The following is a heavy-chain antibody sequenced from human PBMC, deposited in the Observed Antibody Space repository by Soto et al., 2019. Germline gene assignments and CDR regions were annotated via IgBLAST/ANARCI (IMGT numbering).Heavy chain of an antibody. V-gene: IGHV4-39*01. Sequence: PSETLSLTCTVSGDSISRSSYFWGWIRQPPGRGLEWIGSIYYGGGTYYNPSLKSRATISVDTSKNQFSLKLSSVTAADTAVYYCASQYKGSWYVGPLDHWGQGTLVTVSS. D-gene: IGHD6-13*01. CDR3: ASQYKGSWYVGPLDH. J-gene: IGHJ4*02. CDR2: IYYGGGT. CDR1: GDSISRSSYF.